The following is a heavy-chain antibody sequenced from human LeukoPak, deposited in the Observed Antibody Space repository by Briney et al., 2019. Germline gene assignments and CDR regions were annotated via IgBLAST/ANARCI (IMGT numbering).Heavy chain of an antibody. J-gene: IGHJ4*02. CDR1: GYTFTSYG. V-gene: IGHV1-18*01. D-gene: IGHD5-24*01. CDR3: ARISASRDIDY. CDR2: ISAYNGNK. Sequence: VASVKVSCKASGYTFTSYGMSWVRQAPGKGLEWMGWISAYNGNKNYAQKLQGRVTMTTDTSTSTAYMELRSLRSDDTAVYYCARISASRDIDYWGQGTLVTVSS.